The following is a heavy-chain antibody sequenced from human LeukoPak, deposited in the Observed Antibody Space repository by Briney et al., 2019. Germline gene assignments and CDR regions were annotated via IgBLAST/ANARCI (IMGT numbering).Heavy chain of an antibody. Sequence: SQTLSLTCTVSGGSVSSGNYHWGWLRQSAGEGLEWIGRIYASGSTNYKPSLNSRVTISLDTSKNQFSLKLTSVTAADTAVYYCARGTSYRWQQLASFDSWGQGTLVTVSS. V-gene: IGHV4-61*02. CDR1: GGSVSSGNYH. CDR2: IYASGST. CDR3: ARGTSYRWQQLASFDS. D-gene: IGHD6-13*01. J-gene: IGHJ4*02.